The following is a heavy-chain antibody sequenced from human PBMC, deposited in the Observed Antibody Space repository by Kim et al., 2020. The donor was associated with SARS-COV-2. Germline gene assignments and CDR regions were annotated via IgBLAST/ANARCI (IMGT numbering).Heavy chain of an antibody. J-gene: IGHJ4*01. D-gene: IGHD4-17*01. CDR3: ARRTGYYGGFDY. CDR1: GVSFSGYY. Sequence: SETLSLTCAVYGVSFSGYYWSWIRHLPGKGLEWVGDSNDSGRTNYNPSLKRRGTISLSASKNQFSLNLGSMTAADTAVYYCARRTGYYGGFDYCGHGSL. V-gene: IGHV4-34*01. CDR2: SNDSGRT.